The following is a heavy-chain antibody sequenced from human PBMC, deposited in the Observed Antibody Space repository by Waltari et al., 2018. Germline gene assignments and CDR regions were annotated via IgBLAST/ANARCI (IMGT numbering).Heavy chain of an antibody. CDR3: ARIVVPAALQQGVDYYYYMDV. CDR1: GGSFSGYY. CDR2: INHSGST. V-gene: IGHV4-34*01. D-gene: IGHD2-2*01. J-gene: IGHJ6*03. Sequence: QVQLQQWGAGLLKPSETLSLTCAVYGGSFSGYYWSWLRQPPGKGLEWIGEINHSGSTNYNPSLKSRVTISVDTSKNQFSLKLSSVTAADTAVYYCARIVVPAALQQGVDYYYYMDVWGKGTTVTVSS.